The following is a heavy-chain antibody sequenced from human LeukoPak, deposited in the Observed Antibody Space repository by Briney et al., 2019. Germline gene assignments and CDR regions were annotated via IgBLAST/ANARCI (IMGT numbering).Heavy chain of an antibody. V-gene: IGHV4-39*01. CDR2: IYHTGST. CDR3: ARRWTTVTTSWFDP. Sequence: SETLSLTCSVSGGSIGGSTYYWAWNRQPPGKGPEWIGSIYHTGSTYYNPSLKSRVTIAVDTSKNQFSLRLSSVTAADTAVYYCARRWTTVTTSWFDPWGQGTLVTVSS. J-gene: IGHJ5*02. D-gene: IGHD4-17*01. CDR1: GGSIGGSTYY.